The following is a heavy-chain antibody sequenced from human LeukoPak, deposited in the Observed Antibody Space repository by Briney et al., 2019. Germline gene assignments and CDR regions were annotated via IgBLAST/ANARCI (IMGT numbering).Heavy chain of an antibody. V-gene: IGHV4-39*02. D-gene: IGHD2-21*02. Sequence: SETLSLTCTVSGASISSNNYYWGWVRQPPGKGLEWIGNIYSSGNTYYNASLKSRVTIYIDTSKNQFSLNLSSVTAADTAVYYCARDTVHIVVVTAIPAVRFDPWGQGTLVTVSS. J-gene: IGHJ5*02. CDR1: GASISSNNYY. CDR2: IYSSGNT. CDR3: ARDTVHIVVVTAIPAVRFDP.